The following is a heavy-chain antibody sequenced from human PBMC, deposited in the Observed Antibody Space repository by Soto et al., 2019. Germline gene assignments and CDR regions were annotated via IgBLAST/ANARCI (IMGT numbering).Heavy chain of an antibody. Sequence: QVQLQESGPGLVKPSETLSLTCTVSGGSISSYYWNWIRQPPGKGLEWIGYVYYSGSTNSNPSLKSRVSISVDTSKNQFSLKLSSVTAADTAVYYCARLAPQWFGEFSSARDYHYYMDVWGKGTTVTVSS. J-gene: IGHJ6*03. V-gene: IGHV4-59*01. CDR1: GGSISSYY. CDR2: VYYSGST. CDR3: ARLAPQWFGEFSSARDYHYYMDV. D-gene: IGHD3-10*01.